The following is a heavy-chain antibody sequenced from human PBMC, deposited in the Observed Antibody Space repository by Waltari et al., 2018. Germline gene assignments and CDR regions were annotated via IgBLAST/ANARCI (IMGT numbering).Heavy chain of an antibody. V-gene: IGHV4-59*11. CDR1: GGSISSHY. CDR3: ARGHTYSSGWGSYYFDY. Sequence: QVQLQESGPGLVKPSETLSLTCTVSGGSISSHYWSWIRQPPGKGLEWIGYIYYSGSTNYNPALKSRVTISVDTSKNQFSLKRSSVTAADTVVYYCARGHTYSSGWGSYYFDYWGQGTLVTVSS. J-gene: IGHJ4*02. D-gene: IGHD6-19*01. CDR2: IYYSGST.